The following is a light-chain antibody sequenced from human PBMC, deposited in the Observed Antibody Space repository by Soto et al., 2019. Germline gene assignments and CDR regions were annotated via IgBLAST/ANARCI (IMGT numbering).Light chain of an antibody. V-gene: IGKV3-15*01. CDR2: GVS. CDR3: QQYGDWPLT. Sequence: EIVMTQSPVTLSVSPGERATLSCRASQSVRSTYLAWYQQKPGQAPRLLMFGVSNRAAGIPARFSGSGSGTEFTLTISSLQSEDVAVYYCQQYGDWPLTFGGGPKVEIK. CDR1: QSVRSTY. J-gene: IGKJ4*01.